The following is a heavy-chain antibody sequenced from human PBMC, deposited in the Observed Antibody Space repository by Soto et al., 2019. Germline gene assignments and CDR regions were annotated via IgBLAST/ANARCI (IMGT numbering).Heavy chain of an antibody. CDR1: GYTFTGYY. J-gene: IGHJ3*02. D-gene: IGHD2-15*01. V-gene: IGHV1-18*04. CDR2: ISAYNGNT. CDR3: ARDLIPGGAFDI. Sequence: ASVKVSCKASGYTFTGYYMHWVRQAPGQGLEWMGWISAYNGNTNYAQKLQGRVTMTTDTSTSTAYMELRSLRSDDTAVYYCARDLIPGGAFDIWGQGTMVTVSS.